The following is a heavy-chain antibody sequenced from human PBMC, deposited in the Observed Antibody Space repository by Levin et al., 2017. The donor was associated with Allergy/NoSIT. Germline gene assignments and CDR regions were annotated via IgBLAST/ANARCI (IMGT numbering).Heavy chain of an antibody. Sequence: SCGVSGASIRTINWWTWVRQSPGKGLEWIAEIYHTGNTKYNPSLESRVTISVDESKNQFSLKMSPVTAADTAIYYCAKNSVEATGVLDSWGQGILVTVSS. CDR1: GASIRTINW. V-gene: IGHV4-4*02. CDR2: IYHTGNT. CDR3: AKNSVEATGVLDS. D-gene: IGHD1-26*01. J-gene: IGHJ4*02.